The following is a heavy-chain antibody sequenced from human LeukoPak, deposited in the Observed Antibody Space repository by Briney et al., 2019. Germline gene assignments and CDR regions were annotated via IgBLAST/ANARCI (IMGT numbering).Heavy chain of an antibody. Sequence: SVKVSCKASGYTFTSYGISWVRQAPGQGLEWMGRIIPIFGTANYAQKFQGRVTITTDESTSTAYMELSSLRSEDTAVYYCARATSALDAFDIWGQGTMVTVSS. CDR1: GYTFTSYG. D-gene: IGHD3-16*01. CDR2: IIPIFGTA. V-gene: IGHV1-69*05. CDR3: ARATSALDAFDI. J-gene: IGHJ3*02.